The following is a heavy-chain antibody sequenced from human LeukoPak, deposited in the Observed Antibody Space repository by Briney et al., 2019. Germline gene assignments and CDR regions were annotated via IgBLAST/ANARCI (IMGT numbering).Heavy chain of an antibody. CDR3: ARDGVPCYDICFETLNWFDP. D-gene: IGHD3-9*01. CDR1: GFTFSSYA. J-gene: IGHJ5*02. Sequence: GGSLRLSCAASGFTFSSYAMHWVRQAPGKGLEWVAVISYDGSNKYYADSVKGRFTISRDNSKSTLYLQMNSLRAEDTAVYYCARDGVPCYDICFETLNWFDPWGQGTLVTVSS. V-gene: IGHV3-30-3*01. CDR2: ISYDGSNK.